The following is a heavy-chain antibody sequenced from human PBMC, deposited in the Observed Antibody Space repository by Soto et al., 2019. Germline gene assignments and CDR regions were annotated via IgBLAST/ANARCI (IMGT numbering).Heavy chain of an antibody. Sequence: QVQLVESGGGVVQPGRSLRLSCAASGFTFSSYAMHWVRQAPGKGLEWVAVISYDGSNKYYADSVKGRFTISRDNSKNTLYLQMNSLRAEDTAVYYCASTFYSGSGSYYTTSGIDVWGQGTTVTVFS. J-gene: IGHJ6*02. CDR3: ASTFYSGSGSYYTTSGIDV. CDR2: ISYDGSNK. V-gene: IGHV3-30-3*01. CDR1: GFTFSSYA. D-gene: IGHD3-10*01.